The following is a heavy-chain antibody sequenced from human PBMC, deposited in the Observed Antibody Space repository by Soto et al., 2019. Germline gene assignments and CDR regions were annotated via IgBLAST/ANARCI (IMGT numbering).Heavy chain of an antibody. CDR1: GGSISSGGYS. D-gene: IGHD2-15*01. CDR2: IYHSGST. V-gene: IGHV4-30-2*05. CDR3: ARANLDMAGYYYYGMDV. J-gene: IGHJ6*02. Sequence: TLSLTCAVSGGSISSGGYSWSWIRQPPGKGLEWIGYIYHSGSTYYNPSLKSRVTISVDTSKNQFSLKLSSVTAADTAVYYCARANLDMAGYYYYGMDVCGQGTTVTVSS.